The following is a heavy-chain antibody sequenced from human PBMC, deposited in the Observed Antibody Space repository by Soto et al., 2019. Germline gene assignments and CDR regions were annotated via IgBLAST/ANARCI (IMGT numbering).Heavy chain of an antibody. V-gene: IGHV3-30*03. CDR2: ISYDGSKK. CDR3: AGPRDY. J-gene: IGHJ4*02. CDR1: GFTFSSYG. Sequence: QVQLVESGGGVVQPGRSLRLSCAASGFTFSSYGMHWVRQAPGKGLEWVAVISYDGSKKYYADSVKGRFTISRDNSKNTLYLQMNSLRAEDTAVYYCAGPRDYWGQGTLVTVSS.